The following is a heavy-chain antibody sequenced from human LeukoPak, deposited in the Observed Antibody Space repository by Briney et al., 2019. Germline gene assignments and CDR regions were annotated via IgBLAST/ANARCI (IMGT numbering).Heavy chain of an antibody. V-gene: IGHV3-23*01. CDR3: AKDPGDGDYYFDY. J-gene: IGHJ4*02. CDR1: GFTFSSYA. D-gene: IGHD4-17*01. CDR2: ISGSGSST. Sequence: GGSLRLSCAASGFTFSSYAMSWVRQAPGKGLEWVSAISGSGSSTYYADSVKGRFTISRDNSRNTLYLQMNSLRAEDTAVYYCAKDPGDGDYYFDYWGQGTLVTVSS.